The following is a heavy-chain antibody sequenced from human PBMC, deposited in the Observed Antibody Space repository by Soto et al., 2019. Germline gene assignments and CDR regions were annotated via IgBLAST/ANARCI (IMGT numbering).Heavy chain of an antibody. CDR2: ISGNSVNT. CDR1: GFSFSTYV. V-gene: IGHV3-48*02. Sequence: EVQVVESGGVLVQPGGSLRLSCAASGFSFSTYVMNWVRQPPGKGLEWVSSISGNSVNTYYADSVKGRFTISRDNAKKSLYRQMTSLRDEDTAVYYCAGGSYGSGRYSVYWGLGTLVTVSS. D-gene: IGHD3-10*01. J-gene: IGHJ4*02. CDR3: AGGSYGSGRYSVY.